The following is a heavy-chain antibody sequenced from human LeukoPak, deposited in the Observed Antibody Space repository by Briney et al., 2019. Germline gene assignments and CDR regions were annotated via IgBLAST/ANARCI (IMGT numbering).Heavy chain of an antibody. CDR1: GYTFTSYD. CDR3: ARLPGGTAMVHYDY. V-gene: IGHV1-8*01. D-gene: IGHD5-18*01. Sequence: GASVKVSCKASGYTFTSYDINWVRQATGQGLEWMGWMNPNSGNTGYAQKFQGRVTMTRNTSISTAYMELSSLRSEDTAVYYCARLPGGTAMVHYDYWGQGTLVTVSS. CDR2: MNPNSGNT. J-gene: IGHJ4*02.